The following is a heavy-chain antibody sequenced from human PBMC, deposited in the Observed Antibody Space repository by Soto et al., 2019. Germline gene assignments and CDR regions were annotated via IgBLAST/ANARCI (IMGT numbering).Heavy chain of an antibody. CDR1: GGAFSSYA. V-gene: IGHV1-69*01. J-gene: IGHJ6*02. Sequence: VKVSFKASGGAFSSYAISLVRQAPGQGLEWIGGIIPIFGTANYAQKFQGRVTITADESTSTAYMELSSLRSEDTAVYYCAREARAVQLIAARYYYYYGMDVWGQGTTVTVSS. CDR2: IIPIFGTA. D-gene: IGHD6-6*01. CDR3: AREARAVQLIAARYYYYYGMDV.